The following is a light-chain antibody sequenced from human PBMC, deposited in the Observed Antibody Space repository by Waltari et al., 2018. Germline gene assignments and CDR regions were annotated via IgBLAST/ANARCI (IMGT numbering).Light chain of an antibody. CDR2: MGS. J-gene: IGKJ1*01. CDR3: MQPLQTPWT. CDR1: QNLLHSNGYNY. Sequence: DIVMTQSPLSLPVTPGEPASIPCRSSQNLLHSNGYNYLDWYLQKPGQSQQLVIYMGSNRASGVPDRFSGSGSGTDFTLKISRVEAEDVGIYYCMQPLQTPWTFGQGTKVEIK. V-gene: IGKV2-28*01.